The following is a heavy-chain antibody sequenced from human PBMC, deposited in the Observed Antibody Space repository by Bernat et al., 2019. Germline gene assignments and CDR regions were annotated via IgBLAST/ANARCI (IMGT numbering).Heavy chain of an antibody. CDR1: GGSISSSSYY. V-gene: IGHV4-39*01. D-gene: IGHD2-2*01. Sequence: QLQLQESGPGLVKPSETLSLTCTVSGGSISSSSYYWGWIRQPPGKGLEWIGSIYYSGSTYYNPSLKSRVTISVDTSKNQFSLKLSSVTAADTAVYYCASQTETAVNDAFDIWGQGTMVTVSS. CDR3: ASQTETAVNDAFDI. J-gene: IGHJ3*02. CDR2: IYYSGST.